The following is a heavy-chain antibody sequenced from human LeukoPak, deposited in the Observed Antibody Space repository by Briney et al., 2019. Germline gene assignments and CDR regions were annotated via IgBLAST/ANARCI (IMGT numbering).Heavy chain of an antibody. CDR1: GGSFSGYY. J-gene: IGHJ4*02. D-gene: IGHD3-10*01. V-gene: IGHV4-34*01. Sequence: SETLSLTCAVYGGSFSGYYWSWIRQPPGKGLEWIGEIDHSGSTNYNPSLKSRVTISVDTSKTQFSLKLSSVTAADTAVYYCARGLKARYYYGSGSYASGRYYFDYWGQGTLVTVSS. CDR3: ARGLKARYYYGSGSYASGRYYFDY. CDR2: IDHSGST.